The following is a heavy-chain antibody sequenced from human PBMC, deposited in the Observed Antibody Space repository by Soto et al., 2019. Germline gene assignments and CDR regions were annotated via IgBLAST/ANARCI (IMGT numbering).Heavy chain of an antibody. CDR2: INSDGSST. CDR3: LTSVQLMYAFDI. J-gene: IGHJ3*02. CDR1: GFTFSSYW. Sequence: EVQLVESGGGLVQPGGSLRLSCAASGFTFSSYWMHWVRQAPGKGLVWVSRINSDGSSTSYADSVKGRFTISRDNAKNTLYLQMNSLRAEDTAVYYCLTSVQLMYAFDIWGQGTMVTVSS. V-gene: IGHV3-74*01. D-gene: IGHD2-2*01.